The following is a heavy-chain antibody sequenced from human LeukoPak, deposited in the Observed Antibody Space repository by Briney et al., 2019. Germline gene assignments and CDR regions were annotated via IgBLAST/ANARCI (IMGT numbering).Heavy chain of an antibody. J-gene: IGHJ5*02. CDR3: ARGLGTYYDFWSGLNWFDP. CDR2: INPNRGGT. Sequence: ASVKVSCKASGYTFTGYYMHWVRQAPGQGLEWMGWINPNRGGTNYAQKFQGRVTMTRDTSISTAYMELSRLRSDDTAVYYCARGLGTYYDFWSGLNWFDPWGQGTLVTVSS. CDR1: GYTFTGYY. D-gene: IGHD3-3*01. V-gene: IGHV1-2*02.